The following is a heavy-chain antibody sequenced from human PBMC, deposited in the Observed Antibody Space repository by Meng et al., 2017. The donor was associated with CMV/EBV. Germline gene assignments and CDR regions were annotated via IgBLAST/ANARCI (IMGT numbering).Heavy chain of an antibody. Sequence: HVQMGQAGAEVSKAMTYVKCSFNASGYTFTGYYMHWARHAPGHGLEWMGWINPNSGGTNYAQKFQGRVTMTRDTSISTAYMELCRLRSDDTAVYYCARDDGSLDYWGQGTLVTVSS. CDR3: ARDDGSLDY. V-gene: IGHV1-2*02. D-gene: IGHD2-15*01. CDR1: GYTFTGYY. CDR2: INPNSGGT. J-gene: IGHJ4*02.